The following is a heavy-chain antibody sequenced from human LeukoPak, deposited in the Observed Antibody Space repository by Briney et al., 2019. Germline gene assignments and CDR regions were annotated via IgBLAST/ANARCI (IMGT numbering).Heavy chain of an antibody. CDR3: ARGLGSSRWYNGMDV. CDR2: INHSGST. V-gene: IGHV4-34*01. Sequence: PSETLSLTCAVYGGSFSDYYWSWIRQPPGKGLEWIGEINHSGSTNYNPSLKSRVTISVDTSKNQFSLKLSSVTAADTAVYYCARGLGSSRWYNGMDVWGQGTTVTVSS. J-gene: IGHJ6*02. D-gene: IGHD6-13*01. CDR1: GGSFSDYY.